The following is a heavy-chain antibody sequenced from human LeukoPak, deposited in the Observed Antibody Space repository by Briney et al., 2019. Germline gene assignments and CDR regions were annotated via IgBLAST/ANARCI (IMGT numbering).Heavy chain of an antibody. J-gene: IGHJ1*01. D-gene: IGHD6-19*01. Sequence: ASVKVSCKVSGYTLTELSMHWVRQAPGKGLEWMGGFDPEDGETIYAQKFQGRVTMTEDTSTDTAYMELSSLRSEDTAVYYCATLYSSGRGAEYFQHWGQGTLVTVSS. CDR2: FDPEDGET. CDR1: GYTLTELS. CDR3: ATLYSSGRGAEYFQH. V-gene: IGHV1-24*01.